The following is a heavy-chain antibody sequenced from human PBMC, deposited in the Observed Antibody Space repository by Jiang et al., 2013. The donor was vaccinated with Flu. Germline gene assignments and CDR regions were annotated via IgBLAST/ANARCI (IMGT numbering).Heavy chain of an antibody. CDR3: ARQGYYDRSGYSLDY. V-gene: IGHV4-59*08. J-gene: IGHJ4*02. CDR2: SILVETP. D-gene: IGHD3-22*01. CDR1: GGSINSFY. Sequence: LLKPSETLSLTCTVSGGSINSFYWSWVRQPQGRDWSGLGISILVETPGTTLLKSRATTSVDTSKNEFSLRLSSVTAADTAVYYCARQGYYDRSGYSLDYWGQGTLVTVSP.